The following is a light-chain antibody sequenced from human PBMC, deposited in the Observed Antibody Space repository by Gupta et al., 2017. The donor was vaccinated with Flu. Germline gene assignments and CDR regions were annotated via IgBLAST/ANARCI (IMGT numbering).Light chain of an antibody. V-gene: IGKV3-15*01. CDR2: GAS. J-gene: IGKJ2*03. Sequence: EIVMTQSPATLSVSPGERATLSCRASQSVSSKLAWYQQKPGQAPRLLIYGASTRATGIPARFGGSGSGTEFTLTISSRQSEDFAIYYCQQYKDWPPYSFGQGTKLEIK. CDR1: QSVSSK. CDR3: QQYKDWPPYS.